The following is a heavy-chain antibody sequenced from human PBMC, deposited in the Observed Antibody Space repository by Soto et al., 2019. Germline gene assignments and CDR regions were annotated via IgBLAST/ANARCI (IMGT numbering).Heavy chain of an antibody. V-gene: IGHV3-33*01. D-gene: IGHD3-22*01. CDR3: ARVKGSSGLGPDY. J-gene: IGHJ4*02. CDR1: GFTFSSYG. Sequence: GGSLRLSCAASGFTFSSYGMHWVRQAPGKGLEWVAVIWYDGSNKYYADSVKGRFTISRDNSKNTLYLQMNSLRAEDTAVYYCARVKGSSGLGPDYWGQGTLVTVSS. CDR2: IWYDGSNK.